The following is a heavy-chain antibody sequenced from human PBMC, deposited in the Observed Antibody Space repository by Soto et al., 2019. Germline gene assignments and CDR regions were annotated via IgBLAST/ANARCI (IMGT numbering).Heavy chain of an antibody. D-gene: IGHD1-1*01. CDR2: MSHSGGT. CDR1: GGFVSSGSYY. Sequence: QVQLQQWGAGLLKPSETLSLTCAVYGGFVSSGSYYWSWIRQPPGKELEWIGEMSHSGGTHFNPSLESRVTISVDTSKNQCSLKMGSVTAADTALYYCARVERGTATTVVDAFDIWGPGTMVTVSS. V-gene: IGHV4-34*01. J-gene: IGHJ3*02. CDR3: ARVERGTATTVVDAFDI.